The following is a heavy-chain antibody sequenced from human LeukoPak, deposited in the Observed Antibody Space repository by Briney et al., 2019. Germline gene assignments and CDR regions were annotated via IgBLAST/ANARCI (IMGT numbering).Heavy chain of an antibody. Sequence: SVTVSCKASGGTFSGYAISWVRQAPGQGLEWMGRIIPILGIANYAQKFQGRVTITADKSTSTAYMELSSLRSEDTAVYYCARDGPLAMVRGVIIIRTFDYWGQGTLVTVSS. CDR3: ARDGPLAMVRGVIIIRTFDY. CDR2: IIPILGIA. J-gene: IGHJ4*02. V-gene: IGHV1-69*04. CDR1: GGTFSGYA. D-gene: IGHD3-10*01.